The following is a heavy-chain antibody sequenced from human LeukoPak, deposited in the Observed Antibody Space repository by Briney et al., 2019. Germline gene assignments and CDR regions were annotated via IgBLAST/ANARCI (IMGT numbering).Heavy chain of an antibody. Sequence: PSETLSLTCAVYGGSFSGYYWSWIRQPPGKGLEWIGEINHSGSTNYNPSLKSRVTISVDTSKNQFSLKLSSVTAADTAVYYCARHSDSGTYRQYGFDTWGQGTMVTISS. CDR3: ARHSDSGTYRQYGFDT. CDR2: INHSGST. J-gene: IGHJ3*02. V-gene: IGHV4-34*01. CDR1: GGSFSGYY. D-gene: IGHD3-22*01.